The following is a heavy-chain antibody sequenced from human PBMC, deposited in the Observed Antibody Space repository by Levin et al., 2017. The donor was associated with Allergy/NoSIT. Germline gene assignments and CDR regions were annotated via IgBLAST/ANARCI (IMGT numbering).Heavy chain of an antibody. Sequence: GESLKISCKASGYTFTSYGISWVRQAPGQGLEWMGWISAYNGNTNYAQKLQGRVTMTTDTSTSTAYMELRSLRSDDTAVYYCARDRSPYSSSWYPFDYWGQGTLVTVSS. CDR1: GYTFTSYG. J-gene: IGHJ4*02. CDR3: ARDRSPYSSSWYPFDY. V-gene: IGHV1-18*01. CDR2: ISAYNGNT. D-gene: IGHD6-13*01.